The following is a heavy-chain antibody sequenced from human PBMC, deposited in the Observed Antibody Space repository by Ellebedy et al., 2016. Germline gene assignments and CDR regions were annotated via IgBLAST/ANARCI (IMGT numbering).Heavy chain of an antibody. D-gene: IGHD3-10*01. J-gene: IGHJ5*02. V-gene: IGHV1-69*13. CDR3: ARGARAMVRGVHWFDP. Sequence: SVKVSXXASGGTFSSYAISWVRQAPGQGLEWMGGIIPIFGTANYAQKFQGRVTITADESTSTAYMELSSLRSEDTAVYYCARGARAMVRGVHWFDPWGQGTLVTVSS. CDR2: IIPIFGTA. CDR1: GGTFSSYA.